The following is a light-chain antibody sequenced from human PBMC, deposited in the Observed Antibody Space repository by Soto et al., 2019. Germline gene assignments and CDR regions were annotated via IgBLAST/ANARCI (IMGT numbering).Light chain of an antibody. CDR2: KAS. V-gene: IGKV1-5*03. Sequence: DIQMTQSPSTLSESVGDRVTITCRASQSISSWLAWYQQKPGKAPKLLIYKASSLESGVPSTFSGSGSGTEFTLTISSLQPDDFATYYCLQYNSYSTWTFGQGTKVEIK. CDR3: LQYNSYSTWT. CDR1: QSISSW. J-gene: IGKJ1*01.